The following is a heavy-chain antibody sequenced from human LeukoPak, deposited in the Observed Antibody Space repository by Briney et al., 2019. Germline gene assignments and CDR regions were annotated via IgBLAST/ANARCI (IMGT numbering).Heavy chain of an antibody. D-gene: IGHD1-26*01. J-gene: IGHJ4*01. Sequence: PGGSLRLSCAASGFTVSSNYMSWVRQAPGKGLEWVSSISGSSSYIYYADSVKGRFTISRDHATNSLYLQMNSMRAEEPAVYYCARDLLGWELHYFDYWGHGTLVTASS. CDR2: ISGSSSYI. CDR3: ARDLLGWELHYFDY. V-gene: IGHV3-21*01. CDR1: GFTVSSNY.